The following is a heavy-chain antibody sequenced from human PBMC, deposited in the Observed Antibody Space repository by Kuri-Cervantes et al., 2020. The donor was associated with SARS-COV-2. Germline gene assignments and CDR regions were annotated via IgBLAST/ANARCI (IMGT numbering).Heavy chain of an antibody. CDR2: ISYDRSNK. Sequence: GESLKISCAASGFTFSSCAMHWVRQAPGKGLEWVAVISYDRSNKYYADSVKGRFTISRDNSKNTLYLQMNSLRAEDTAVYYCAKDGDIVVVPATISGGFDSWGQGTLVTVSS. V-gene: IGHV3-30-3*01. J-gene: IGHJ4*02. CDR3: AKDGDIVVVPATISGGFDS. CDR1: GFTFSSCA. D-gene: IGHD2-2*02.